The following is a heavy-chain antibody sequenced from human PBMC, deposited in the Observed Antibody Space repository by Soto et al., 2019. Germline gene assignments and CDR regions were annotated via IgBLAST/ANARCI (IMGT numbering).Heavy chain of an antibody. Sequence: SETLSLTCAVSGGSISSGGYSWSWIRQPPGKGLEWIGYIYHSGSTYYNPSLKSRVTISVDRSKDQFSLKLSSVTAADTAVYYCARAATVTTGYWYFDLWGRGTLVTVSS. CDR2: IYHSGST. CDR3: ARAATVTTGYWYFDL. CDR1: GGSISSGGYS. J-gene: IGHJ2*01. D-gene: IGHD4-17*01. V-gene: IGHV4-30-2*01.